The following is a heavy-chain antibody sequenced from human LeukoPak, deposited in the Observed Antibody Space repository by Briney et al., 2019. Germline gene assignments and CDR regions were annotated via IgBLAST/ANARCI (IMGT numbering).Heavy chain of an antibody. CDR3: ARYTPSWRRRKSNVNDAFDI. Sequence: SETLSLTCTVSGGSISSSSYYWGWIRQPPGKGLEWIGSIYYSGSTYYNPSLKSRVTISVDTSKNQFSLKLSSVTAADTAVYYCARYTPSWRRRKSNVNDAFDIWGQGTMVTVSS. V-gene: IGHV4-39*07. CDR1: GGSISSSSYY. D-gene: IGHD2-2*01. J-gene: IGHJ3*02. CDR2: IYYSGST.